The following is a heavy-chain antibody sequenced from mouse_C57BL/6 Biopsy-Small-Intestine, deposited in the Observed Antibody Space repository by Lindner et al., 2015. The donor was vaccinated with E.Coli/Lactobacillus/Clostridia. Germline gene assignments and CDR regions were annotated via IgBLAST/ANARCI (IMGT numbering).Heavy chain of an antibody. CDR3: ARPYYYGSSYYFDY. J-gene: IGHJ2*01. Sequence: VQLQESGAELVRPGTSVEVSCKASGYAFTNYLIEWVKQRPGQGLEWIGVINPGSGGTNYNEKFKGKATLTADKSSSTAYMELRSLTSEDTAVYYCARPYYYGSSYYFDYWGQGTTLTVSS. CDR1: GYAFTNYL. CDR2: INPGSGGT. V-gene: IGHV1-54*01. D-gene: IGHD1-1*01.